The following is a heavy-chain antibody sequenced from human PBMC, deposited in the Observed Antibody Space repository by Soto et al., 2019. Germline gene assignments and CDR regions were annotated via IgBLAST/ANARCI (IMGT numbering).Heavy chain of an antibody. CDR1: GFTFSDYY. D-gene: IGHD2-15*01. J-gene: IGHJ1*01. V-gene: IGHV3-11*01. CDR3: ARGPYCSGGSCYSWPLFQH. Sequence: GGSLRLSCAASGFTFSDYYMSWIRQAPEKGLEWVSYISISGYTIYYADSVKGRFTISRDNAKNSLYLQMNNLRAEDTAVYYCARGPYCSGGSCYSWPLFQHWGQGTLVTVSS. CDR2: ISISGYTI.